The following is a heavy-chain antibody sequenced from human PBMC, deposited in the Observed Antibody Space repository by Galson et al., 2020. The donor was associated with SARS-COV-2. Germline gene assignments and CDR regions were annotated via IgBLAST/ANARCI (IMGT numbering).Heavy chain of an antibody. CDR1: GYSFTSYW. CDR2: IYPGDSDT. CDR3: ARLRSDHYDSHWYFDL. J-gene: IGHJ2*01. D-gene: IGHD3-22*01. V-gene: IGHV5-51*07. Sequence: KIGESLKISCKGSGYSFTSYWIGWVHQMPGKGLEWMGIIYPGDSDTRYSPSFQGQVTISADKSISTAYLQWSSLKASDTAMYYCARLRSDHYDSHWYFDLWGRGTLVTVSS.